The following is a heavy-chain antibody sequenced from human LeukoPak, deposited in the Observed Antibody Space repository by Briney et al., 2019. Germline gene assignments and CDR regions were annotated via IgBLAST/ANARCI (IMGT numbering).Heavy chain of an antibody. J-gene: IGHJ4*02. CDR2: IRYDGSNK. D-gene: IGHD2-15*01. V-gene: IGHV3-30*02. CDR3: AKDGGSSPMGAKGYFDY. CDR1: GFTFSSYG. Sequence: PGGSLRLSCAASGFTFSSYGMHWVRQAPGKGLEWVAFIRYDGSNKYYADSVKGRFTISRDNSKNTLYLQMNSLRAEDTAVYYCAKDGGSSPMGAKGYFDYWGQGTLVTVSS.